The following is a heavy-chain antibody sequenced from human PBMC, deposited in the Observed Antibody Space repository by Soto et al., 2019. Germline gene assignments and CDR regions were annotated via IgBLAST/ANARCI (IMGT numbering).Heavy chain of an antibody. Sequence: PGGSLRLSCAASGFTFDNYEVNWVRQAPGKGLEWVSYISSSGSTIYYADSVKGRFTISRDNAKNSLYLQMNSLRAEDTAVYYCARETTIFAFDIWGQGTMVTVSS. CDR1: GFTFDNYE. V-gene: IGHV3-48*03. CDR2: ISSSGSTI. D-gene: IGHD4-4*01. J-gene: IGHJ3*02. CDR3: ARETTIFAFDI.